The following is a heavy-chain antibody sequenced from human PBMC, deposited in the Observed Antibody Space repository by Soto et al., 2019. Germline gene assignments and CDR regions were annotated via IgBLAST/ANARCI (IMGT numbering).Heavy chain of an antibody. CDR3: ARGSGSYYFVDY. D-gene: IGHD1-26*01. J-gene: IGHJ4*02. CDR1: GGSFSGYY. Sequence: QVQLQQWGAGLLKPSETLSLTCAVYGGSFSGYYWSWIRQPPGKGLEWIGEINHSGSTNYNPSLKSRVTISVDTSKNQFSLKLSSVTAADTAVYYCARGSGSYYFVDYWGQGTLVTVSS. V-gene: IGHV4-34*01. CDR2: INHSGST.